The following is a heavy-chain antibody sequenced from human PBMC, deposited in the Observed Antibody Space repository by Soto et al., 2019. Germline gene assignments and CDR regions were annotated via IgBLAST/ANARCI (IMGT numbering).Heavy chain of an antibody. V-gene: IGHV4-30-2*01. CDR3: ARGGAYHAFDI. Sequence: QLQLQESGSGLVKPSQTLSLTCAVSGGSISSGGYSWSWIRQPPVKGLEWIGYSYHSGSTYYNPSLKSRVTISVDRSKNQFSLKLSSVTAADTAVYYCARGGAYHAFDIWGQGTMVTVSS. J-gene: IGHJ3*02. CDR1: GGSISSGGYS. CDR2: SYHSGST.